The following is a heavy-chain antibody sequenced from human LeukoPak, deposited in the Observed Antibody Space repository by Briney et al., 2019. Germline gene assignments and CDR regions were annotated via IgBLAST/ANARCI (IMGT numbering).Heavy chain of an antibody. CDR3: ARDSYAAAAGHYYYMDV. CDR1: GFTFSSYG. D-gene: IGHD6-13*01. J-gene: IGHJ6*03. Sequence: GGSLRLSCAASGFTFSSYGMHWVRQAPGKGLEWVAVISYDGSNKYYADSVKGRFTISRDNSKNTLYLQMNSLRAEDTAVYYCARDSYAAAAGHYYYMDVWGKGTTVTVSS. V-gene: IGHV3-30*03. CDR2: ISYDGSNK.